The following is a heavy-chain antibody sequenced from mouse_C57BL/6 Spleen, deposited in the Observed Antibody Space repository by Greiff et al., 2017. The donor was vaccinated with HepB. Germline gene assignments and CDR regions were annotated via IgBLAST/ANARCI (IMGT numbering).Heavy chain of an antibody. V-gene: IGHV1-85*01. J-gene: IGHJ1*03. D-gene: IGHD1-1*01. CDR2: IYPRDGST. CDR3: ARGTVVAKDWYFDV. Sequence: VQLKESGPELVKPGASVKLSCKASGYTFTSYDINWVKQRPGQGLEWIGWIYPRDGSTKYNEKFKGKATLTVDTSSSTAYMELHRLTSEDSAVYFCARGTVVAKDWYFDVWGTGTTVTVSS. CDR1: GYTFTSYD.